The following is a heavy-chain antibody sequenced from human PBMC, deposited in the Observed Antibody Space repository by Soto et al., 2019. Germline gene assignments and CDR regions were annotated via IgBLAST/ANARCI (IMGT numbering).Heavy chain of an antibody. CDR1: GFTFSDYY. CDR3: AKENWYPDL. Sequence: QVQLVESGGGLVKPGGSLRLSCAASGFTFSDYYMTWIRQAPGKGLEWVSYINMGGTTVYYADSVKGRFTISRDTAENSLFLQMNSLRVEDTAVYYCAKENWYPDLWGRGTLVTVSS. J-gene: IGHJ2*01. CDR2: INMGGTTV. V-gene: IGHV3-11*01.